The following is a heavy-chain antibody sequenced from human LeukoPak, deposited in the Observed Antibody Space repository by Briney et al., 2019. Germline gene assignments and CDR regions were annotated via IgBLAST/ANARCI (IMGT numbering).Heavy chain of an antibody. D-gene: IGHD3-9*01. CDR1: GFTFSSYG. V-gene: IGHV3-30*18. CDR2: ISYDGSNK. J-gene: IGHJ4*02. Sequence: GESLRLSCAASGFTFSSYGMHWVRQAPGKGLEWVAVISYDGSNKYYADSVKGRFTISRDNSKNTLYLQMNSLRAEDTAVYYCAKSRYHFDYWGQGTLVTVSS. CDR3: AKSRYHFDY.